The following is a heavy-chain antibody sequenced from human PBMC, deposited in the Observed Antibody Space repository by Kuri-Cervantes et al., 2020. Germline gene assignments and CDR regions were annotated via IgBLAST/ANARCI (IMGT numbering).Heavy chain of an antibody. V-gene: IGHV3-9*01. D-gene: IGHD1-26*01. CDR2: ISWNSGSI. Sequence: SLKISCAASGFTFDDYAMHWVRQAPGKGLEWVSGISWNSGSIGYADSVKGRFTISRENAKNSLYLQMNSLRDEDTAVYYCARDTSVGRNWFDPWGQGTLVTVSS. CDR1: GFTFDDYA. CDR3: ARDTSVGRNWFDP. J-gene: IGHJ5*02.